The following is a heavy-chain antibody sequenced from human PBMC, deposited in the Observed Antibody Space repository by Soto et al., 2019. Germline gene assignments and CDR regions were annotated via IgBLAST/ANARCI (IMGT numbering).Heavy chain of an antibody. V-gene: IGHV1-69*13. Sequence: AASVKVSCKASGGTFSSYAISWVRQAPGQGLEWMGGIIPIFGTANYAQKFQGRVTITADESTSTAYMELSSLRSEDTAVYYCARDRAVAGTYYFDYWGQGTLVTVSS. J-gene: IGHJ4*01. D-gene: IGHD6-19*01. CDR1: GGTFSSYA. CDR2: IIPIFGTA. CDR3: ARDRAVAGTYYFDY.